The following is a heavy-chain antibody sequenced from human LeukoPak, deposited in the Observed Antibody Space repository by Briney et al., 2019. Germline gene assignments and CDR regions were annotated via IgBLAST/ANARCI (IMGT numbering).Heavy chain of an antibody. Sequence: GGSLRLSCAASGFTFSGSAMHWVRQASGKGLERVGRIRSKANSYATAYAASVKGRFTISRDDSKNTAYLQMNSLKTEDTAVYYCILSSGCYYVNYWGQGTLVTVSS. CDR2: IRSKANSYAT. D-gene: IGHD3-22*01. CDR3: ILSSGCYYVNY. V-gene: IGHV3-73*01. J-gene: IGHJ4*02. CDR1: GFTFSGSA.